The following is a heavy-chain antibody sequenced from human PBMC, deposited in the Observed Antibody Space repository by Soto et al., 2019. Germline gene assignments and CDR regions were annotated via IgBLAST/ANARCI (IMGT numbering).Heavy chain of an antibody. CDR1: GYTFTSYG. V-gene: IGHV1-18*01. D-gene: IGHD6-13*01. J-gene: IGHJ5*02. CDR3: ARESPVSIAAAGTEFDP. CDR2: ISAYNGNT. Sequence: QVPLVQSGAEVKKPGASVKVSCKASGYTFTSYGISWVRQAPGQGLEWMGWISAYNGNTNYAQKLQGRVTMTTDTSTSTAYMELRSLRSDDTAVYYCARESPVSIAAAGTEFDPWGQGTLVTVSS.